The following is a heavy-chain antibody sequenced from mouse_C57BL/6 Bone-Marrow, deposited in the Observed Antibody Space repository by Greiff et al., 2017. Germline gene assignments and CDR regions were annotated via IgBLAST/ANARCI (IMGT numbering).Heavy chain of an antibody. D-gene: IGHD2-5*01. CDR2: ISSGGDYI. CDR1: GFTFSSYA. CDR3: TRPSYYSNYDAMDD. J-gene: IGHJ4*01. V-gene: IGHV5-9-1*02. Sequence: EVKVVESGEGLVKPGGSLKLSCAASGFTFSSYAMSWVRQTPEKRLEWVAYISSGGDYIYYADTVKGRFTISRDNARNTLYLQMSSLKSEDTAMYYCTRPSYYSNYDAMDDWGQGTSVTVSS.